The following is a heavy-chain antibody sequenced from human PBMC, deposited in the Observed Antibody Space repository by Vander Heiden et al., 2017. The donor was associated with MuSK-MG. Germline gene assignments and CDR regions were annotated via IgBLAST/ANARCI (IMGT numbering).Heavy chain of an antibody. CDR3: ARVHDSQAMDV. D-gene: IGHD3-22*01. V-gene: IGHV3-21*01. Sequence: EVQLVESGGGLVKPGGSLRLSCAASGFTFSSYSMNWVRKAPGKGLEWVSSISSSSSYIYYADSVKGRFTISRDNAKNSLYLQMNSLRAEDTAVYYCARVHDSQAMDVWGQGTTVTVSS. J-gene: IGHJ6*02. CDR2: ISSSSSYI. CDR1: GFTFSSYS.